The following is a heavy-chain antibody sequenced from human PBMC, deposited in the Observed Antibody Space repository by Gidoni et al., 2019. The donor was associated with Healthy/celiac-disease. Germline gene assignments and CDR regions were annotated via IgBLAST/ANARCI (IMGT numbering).Heavy chain of an antibody. CDR3: ARAPGEPQYFDY. D-gene: IGHD4-17*01. CDR1: GGSVSSGSYY. V-gene: IGHV4-61*01. CDR2: IYYSGST. Sequence: QVQLQESGPGLVKPSETLSLTCTVSGGSVSSGSYYWSWIRQPPGKGLEWIGYIYYSGSTNYNPSLKSRVTISVDTSKNQFSLKLSSVTAADTAVYYCARAPGEPQYFDYWGQGTLVTVSS. J-gene: IGHJ4*02.